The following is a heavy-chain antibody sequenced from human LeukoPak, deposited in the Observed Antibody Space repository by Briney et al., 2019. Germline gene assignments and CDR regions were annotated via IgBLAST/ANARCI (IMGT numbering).Heavy chain of an antibody. V-gene: IGHV5-51*01. CDR3: ARQMGYCSGGSCYFDY. J-gene: IGHJ4*02. D-gene: IGHD2-15*01. CDR2: IYPGDSDT. Sequence: GESLKISCKGSGYSFTSYWIGWVRQMPGKGLEWMGIIYPGDSDTRYSQSFQGQVTISADKSISTAYLQWSSLKASDTAMYYCARQMGYCSGGSCYFDYWGQGTLVTVSS. CDR1: GYSFTSYW.